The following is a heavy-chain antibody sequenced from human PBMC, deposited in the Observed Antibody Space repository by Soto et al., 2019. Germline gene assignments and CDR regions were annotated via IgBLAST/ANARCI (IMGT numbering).Heavy chain of an antibody. CDR2: IIPIFGPA. J-gene: IGHJ6*02. Sequence: QVQLVQSGAEVKKPGSSVKVSCKASGGTFSSYAISWVRQAPGQGLEWMGGIIPIFGPANYAQKFQGRVTITADESTSTAYRELSSLRSEDTAVYYCARPAGELLSYYYGMDVWGQGTTVTVSS. CDR1: GGTFSSYA. V-gene: IGHV1-69*01. CDR3: ARPAGELLSYYYGMDV. D-gene: IGHD3-10*01.